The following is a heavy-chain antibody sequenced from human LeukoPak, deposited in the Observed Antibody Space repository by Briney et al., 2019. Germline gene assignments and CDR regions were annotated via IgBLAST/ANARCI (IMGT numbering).Heavy chain of an antibody. V-gene: IGHV4-4*02. CDR3: ARVYLGSGWSPIDY. CDR2: IYHSEST. D-gene: IGHD6-19*01. J-gene: IGHJ4*02. Sequence: PSETLSLTCAVSGGSISSSNWWSWVRQPPGKGLEWIGEIYHSESTNYNPSLKSRVTISVDKSKNQFSLKLSSVTAADTAVYYCARVYLGSGWSPIDYWGQGTLVTVSS. CDR1: GGSISSSNW.